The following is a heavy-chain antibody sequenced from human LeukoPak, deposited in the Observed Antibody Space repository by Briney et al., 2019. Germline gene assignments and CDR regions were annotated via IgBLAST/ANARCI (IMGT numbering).Heavy chain of an antibody. V-gene: IGHV3-74*01. Sequence: GGSLRLSCAASGFTFSSYWMHWVRQAPGKGLVWVSRINSDGSSTSYADSVKGRFTISRDNAKNTLYLQMSSLRAEDTAVYYCARVDTAPYGTYDAWGQGTLVTVSS. J-gene: IGHJ5*02. D-gene: IGHD5-18*01. CDR3: ARVDTAPYGTYDA. CDR1: GFTFSSYW. CDR2: INSDGSST.